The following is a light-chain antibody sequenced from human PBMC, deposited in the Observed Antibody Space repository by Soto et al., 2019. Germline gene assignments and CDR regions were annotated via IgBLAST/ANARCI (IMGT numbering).Light chain of an antibody. CDR1: SXDVGAYNY. Sequence: QSVLTQPDSVSGSPGQSITISCTGTSXDVGAYNYVSWFQQHPGKAPTLIISEVSNRPSGVSNRFSGSKSGNAASLTISGLQAEDEADYFCFSFTTDWTHVFGTGTKVTVL. V-gene: IGLV2-14*01. J-gene: IGLJ1*01. CDR3: FSFTTDWTHV. CDR2: EVS.